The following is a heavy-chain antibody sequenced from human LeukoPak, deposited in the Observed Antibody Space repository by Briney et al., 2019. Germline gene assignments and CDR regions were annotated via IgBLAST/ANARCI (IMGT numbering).Heavy chain of an antibody. CDR2: ISSSGSTI. J-gene: IGHJ6*03. D-gene: IGHD3-10*01. Sequence: GGSLRLSCAASGFTFSSYEMNWVRQAPGKGLEWVSYISSSGSTIYYADSVKGRFTISRDNAKNSLYLQMNSLRAEDTAVYYCANYGSGSYRHYYYYMDVWGKGTTVTISS. V-gene: IGHV3-48*03. CDR1: GFTFSSYE. CDR3: ANYGSGSYRHYYYYMDV.